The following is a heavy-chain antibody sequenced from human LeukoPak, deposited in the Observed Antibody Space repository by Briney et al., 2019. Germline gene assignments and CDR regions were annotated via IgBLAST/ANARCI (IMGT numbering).Heavy chain of an antibody. Sequence: GASVKVSCKASGYTFTGYYMHWVRQARGQGVEWMGWINPNSGGTNYAQKFQGRVTMTRDTSISTAYMELSRLRSDDTAVYYCASLDYGGTRWFDYWGQGTLVTVSS. CDR2: INPNSGGT. J-gene: IGHJ4*02. CDR3: ASLDYGGTRWFDY. CDR1: GYTFTGYY. D-gene: IGHD4-23*01. V-gene: IGHV1-2*02.